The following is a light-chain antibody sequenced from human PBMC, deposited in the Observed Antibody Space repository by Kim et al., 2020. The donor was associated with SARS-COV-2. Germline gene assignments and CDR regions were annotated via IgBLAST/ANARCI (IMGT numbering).Light chain of an antibody. CDR2: AAS. V-gene: IGKV1-6*01. J-gene: IGKJ4*01. CDR1: QGIRTD. Sequence: AIQMTQSPSFLSASVGDTVSITCRASQGIRTDLGWYQQQPGKAPKFLIYAASKLQSGVPLRFSGSGGGTDFTLTINNLQPEDSATYYCLHDYNYPLTFGGGTKLEI. CDR3: LHDYNYPLT.